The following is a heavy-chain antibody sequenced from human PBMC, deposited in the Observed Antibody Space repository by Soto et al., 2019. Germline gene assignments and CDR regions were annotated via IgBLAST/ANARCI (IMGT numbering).Heavy chain of an antibody. CDR3: ARGLLPTYYYDSSGYWPFDY. CDR2: MNPNSGNT. CDR1: GYTFTRYD. D-gene: IGHD3-22*01. J-gene: IGHJ4*02. V-gene: IGHV1-8*01. Sequence: ASVKVSCKASGYTFTRYDINWVRQATGQGLERMGWMNPNSGNTGYAQKFQGRVTMTRNTSISTAYMELSSLRSEDTAVYYCARGLLPTYYYDSSGYWPFDYWGQGTLVTVSS.